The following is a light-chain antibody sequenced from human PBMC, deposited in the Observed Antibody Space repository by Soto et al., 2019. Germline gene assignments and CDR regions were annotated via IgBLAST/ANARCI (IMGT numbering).Light chain of an antibody. Sequence: EFVLTQSPGTLSLSPGERATLSCRASQTVRNNYLAWYQQKPGQAPRLLIYGESNRATGIPDRFSGSGSGTDFTLTISSLQSEDFAVYYCQQYINLWTFGQGTKVDIK. CDR3: QQYINLWT. J-gene: IGKJ1*01. CDR2: GES. V-gene: IGKV3-20*01. CDR1: QTVRNNY.